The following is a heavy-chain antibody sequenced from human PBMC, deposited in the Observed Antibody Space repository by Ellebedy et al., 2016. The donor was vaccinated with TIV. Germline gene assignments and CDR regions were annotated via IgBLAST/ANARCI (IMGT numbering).Heavy chain of an antibody. CDR1: GFTFTDYF. V-gene: IGHV1-2*02. J-gene: IGHJ3*02. Sequence: ASVKVSCKPSGFTFTDYFFHWVRRAPGQRLEWLGWINANSGDTEYAQKFQGRVTLTRDTSISTTYMDLTRLRSDDTAIYYCARENFDILTGHTDAFDIWGQGTVVTVSS. CDR2: INANSGDT. CDR3: ARENFDILTGHTDAFDI. D-gene: IGHD3-9*01.